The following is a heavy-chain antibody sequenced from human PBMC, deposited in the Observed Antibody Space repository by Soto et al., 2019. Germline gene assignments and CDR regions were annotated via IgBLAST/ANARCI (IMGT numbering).Heavy chain of an antibody. CDR1: GFTFSSYS. D-gene: IGHD2-15*01. CDR2: ISSSSSTI. V-gene: IGHV3-48*02. Sequence: VGSLRLSCAASGFTFSSYSMNWVRQAPGKGLEWVSYISSSSSTIYYADSVKGRFTISRDNAKNSLYLQMNSLRDEDTAVYYCARLTTYCSGGSCGGAYWGQGTLVTVSS. CDR3: ARLTTYCSGGSCGGAY. J-gene: IGHJ4*02.